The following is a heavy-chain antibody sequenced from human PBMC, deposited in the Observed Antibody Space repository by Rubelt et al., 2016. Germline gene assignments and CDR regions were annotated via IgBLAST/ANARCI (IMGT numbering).Heavy chain of an antibody. D-gene: IGHD6-19*01. CDR1: GDSISTYY. CDR3: AGAGYSRGGYDD. CDR2: VQYSVTT. Sequence: QVQLQESGPGLVKPSETLSLTCVVSGDSISTYYWSWIRQSPGKGLEWIGYVQYSVTTKYNPSLKGRVTISFDTSQKQFSRMLTSVTEAETAVYFWAGAGYSRGGYDDWGQGTLVTVSS. V-gene: IGHV4-59*01. J-gene: IGHJ4*02.